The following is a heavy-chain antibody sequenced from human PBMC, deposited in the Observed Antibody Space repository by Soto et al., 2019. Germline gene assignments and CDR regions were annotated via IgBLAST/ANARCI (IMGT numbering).Heavy chain of an antibody. CDR3: ARDFHQGFDP. Sequence: ASETLSLTCTVSGGSISSGGYYWSWIRQHPGKGLEWIGYIYYSGSTYYNPSLKSRVTISVDTSKNQFSLKLSSVTAADTAVYYCARDFHQGFDPWGQGTLVTVSS. V-gene: IGHV4-31*03. CDR2: IYYSGST. J-gene: IGHJ5*02. CDR1: GGSISSGGYY.